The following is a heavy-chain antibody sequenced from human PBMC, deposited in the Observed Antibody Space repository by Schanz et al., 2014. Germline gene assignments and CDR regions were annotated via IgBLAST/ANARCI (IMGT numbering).Heavy chain of an antibody. Sequence: DVQLLESGGGLVQPGGSLRLSCAASGFTFNSYAMTWVRQAPGKGLEWVSSISHSGGSKYYADSVKGRFTISRDNSENTLYLQMNSLSADDTAVFYCAKGMRYCSGGTCYGYYYYGLDVWGQGTTVTVSS. CDR3: AKGMRYCSGGTCYGYYYYGLDV. CDR2: ISHSGGSK. CDR1: GFTFNSYA. D-gene: IGHD2-15*01. V-gene: IGHV3-23*01. J-gene: IGHJ6*02.